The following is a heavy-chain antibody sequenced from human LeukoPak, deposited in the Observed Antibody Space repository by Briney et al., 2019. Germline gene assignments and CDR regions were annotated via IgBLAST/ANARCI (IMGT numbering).Heavy chain of an antibody. CDR3: ARHTCDSSGYYLYYFDY. Sequence: SEALSLTCTVSGGSISSSSYYWGWIRPPPGKGLEWIGSIYYSGSTYYSPSLKSRVTISVDTSKNQFSLKLSSVTAADTAVYYCARHTCDSSGYYLYYFDYWGQGTLVTVSS. CDR1: GGSISSSSYY. CDR2: IYYSGST. J-gene: IGHJ4*02. D-gene: IGHD3-22*01. V-gene: IGHV4-39*01.